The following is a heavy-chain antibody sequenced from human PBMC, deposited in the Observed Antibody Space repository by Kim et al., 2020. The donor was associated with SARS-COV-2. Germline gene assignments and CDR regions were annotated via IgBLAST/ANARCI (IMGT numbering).Heavy chain of an antibody. Sequence: SETLSLTCTVSGGSISSSSYYWGWIRQPPGKGLEWIGSIYYSGSTYYNPSLKSRVTISVDTSKNQFSLKLSSLTAADTAVYYCARSSGTVYYFDYWGQGTLVTVSS. CDR1: GGSISSSSYY. CDR3: ARSSGTVYYFDY. D-gene: IGHD3-10*01. CDR2: IYYSGST. J-gene: IGHJ4*02. V-gene: IGHV4-39*01.